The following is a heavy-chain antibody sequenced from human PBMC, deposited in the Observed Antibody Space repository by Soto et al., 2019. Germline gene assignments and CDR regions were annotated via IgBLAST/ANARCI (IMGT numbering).Heavy chain of an antibody. CDR2: IYYSGST. J-gene: IGHJ5*02. CDR1: GGSISSYY. D-gene: IGHD3-22*01. V-gene: IGHV4-59*01. CDR3: ARDVYYDSSGYSVGWFDP. Sequence: SETLSLTCTVSGGSISSYYWSWIRQPPGKGLEWIGYIYYSGSTNYNPSLKSRVTISVDTSKNLFSLKLSSVTAADTAVYYCARDVYYDSSGYSVGWFDPWGQGTLVTVSS.